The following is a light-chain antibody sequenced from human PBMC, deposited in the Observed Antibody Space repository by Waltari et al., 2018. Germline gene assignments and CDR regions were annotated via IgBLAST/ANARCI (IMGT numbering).Light chain of an antibody. CDR2: ESY. CDR3: QSSDKDLNVL. CDR1: NSSIGNAFV. J-gene: IGLJ2*01. V-gene: IGLV1-40*01. Sequence: QSVLTQPPSVSGAPGQTVTISCTRDNSSIGNAFVQWYQQFPGTAPKLLIYESYRRPSGISDRFSGSQSATSVSLTITGLQSEDEADYYCQSSDKDLNVLFGGGTRLTVL.